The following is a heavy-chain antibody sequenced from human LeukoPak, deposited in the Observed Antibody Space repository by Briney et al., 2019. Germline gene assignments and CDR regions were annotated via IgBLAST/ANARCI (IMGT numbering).Heavy chain of an antibody. Sequence: SETLSLTCAVSGGSISSSNWWSWVRQPPGKGLEWIGEIYHSGSTNYNPSLKSRVTISVDKSKNQFSLKLSSVTAADTAVYYCASVSLGQLYYYYGMDVWGQGTTVTVSS. V-gene: IGHV4-4*02. D-gene: IGHD6-13*01. J-gene: IGHJ6*02. CDR2: IYHSGST. CDR1: GGSISSSNW. CDR3: ASVSLGQLYYYYGMDV.